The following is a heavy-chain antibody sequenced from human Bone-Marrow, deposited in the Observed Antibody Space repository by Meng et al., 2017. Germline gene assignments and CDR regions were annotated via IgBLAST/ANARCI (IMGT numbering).Heavy chain of an antibody. CDR3: STTNQSDGYNYDLDY. D-gene: IGHD5-24*01. V-gene: IGHV1-69*02. CDR2: IIPILGIA. CDR1: GGTFSSYT. J-gene: IGHJ4*02. Sequence: SAKVSCKASGGTFSSYTSSWVRQAPGQGLEWMGRIIPILGIANYEQKFQGRVTITADKSTSNAYMELSSLRSEDTAVYYCSTTNQSDGYNYDLDYWGQGTLVTVSS.